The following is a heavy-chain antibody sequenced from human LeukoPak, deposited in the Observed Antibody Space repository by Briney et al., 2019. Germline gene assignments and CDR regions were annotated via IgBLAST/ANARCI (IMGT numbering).Heavy chain of an antibody. D-gene: IGHD3-3*01. CDR2: ISGSGGST. V-gene: IGHV3-23*01. CDR1: GFTFSSYA. Sequence: QPGGSLRLSCAASGFTFSSYAMSWVRQAPGKGLEWVSAISGSGGSTYYADSVKGRFTISRDNSKNTLYLQMNSLRAEDTAVYYCAKVWGNYDFWSGYLGGAFDIWGQGTMVTVSS. J-gene: IGHJ3*02. CDR3: AKVWGNYDFWSGYLGGAFDI.